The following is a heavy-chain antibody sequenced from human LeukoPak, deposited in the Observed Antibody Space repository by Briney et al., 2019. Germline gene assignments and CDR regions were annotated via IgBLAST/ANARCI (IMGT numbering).Heavy chain of an antibody. J-gene: IGHJ4*02. V-gene: IGHV3-23*01. D-gene: IGHD6-19*01. CDR3: ARDQSSGWYFSFDY. CDR2: ISGSGGDT. Sequence: PGGSLRLSCEASGFTFSNFPMTWVRQAPGKGLEAFCSISGSGGDTYYKDSVKGRFTISRDNSKNTLYLQMNSLRAEDTAVYYCARDQSSGWYFSFDYWGQGTLVTVSS. CDR1: GFTFSNFP.